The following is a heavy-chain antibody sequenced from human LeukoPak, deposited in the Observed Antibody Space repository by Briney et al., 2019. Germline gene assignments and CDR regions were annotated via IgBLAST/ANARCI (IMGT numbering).Heavy chain of an antibody. CDR3: ARDHPDYDFWSRHYPPLFDH. Sequence: GGSLRLSCAASGFTFSDYHMTWIRQAPGKGLEWVSYISSSGITIYYADSVKGRFTISRDNAKNSLYLQMNSLRAEDTAVYYCARDHPDYDFWSRHYPPLFDHWGQGALVTVSS. J-gene: IGHJ4*02. CDR2: ISSSGITI. CDR1: GFTFSDYH. D-gene: IGHD3-3*01. V-gene: IGHV3-11*04.